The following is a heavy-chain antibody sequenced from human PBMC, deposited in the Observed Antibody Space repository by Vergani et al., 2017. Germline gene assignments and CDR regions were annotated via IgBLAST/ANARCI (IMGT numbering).Heavy chain of an antibody. CDR3: ATRTLSGSIAREYYFDY. V-gene: IGHV1-46*01. D-gene: IGHD1-26*01. CDR1: GYTFTGYY. Sequence: QVQLVQSGAEVKKPGASVKVSCKASGYTFTGYYMHWVRQAPGQGLEWMGIINPSGGSTSYAQKFQGRVTMTRDTSTRTVDMELRSLRSDDTAVYYCATRTLSGSIAREYYFDYWGQGTLVTVSS. CDR2: INPSGGST. J-gene: IGHJ4*02.